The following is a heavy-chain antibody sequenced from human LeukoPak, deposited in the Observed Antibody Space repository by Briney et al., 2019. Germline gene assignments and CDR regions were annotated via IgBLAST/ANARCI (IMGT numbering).Heavy chain of an antibody. Sequence: ASVKVSCKVSGYTLTELSMHWVRQAPGKGLEWMGGFDPEDGETIYAQKFQGRVTMTEDTSTDTAYMELSSLRSEDTAVYYCARSSWYSSGWYENFDYWGQGTLVTVSS. J-gene: IGHJ4*02. D-gene: IGHD6-19*01. CDR1: GYTLTELS. CDR3: ARSSWYSSGWYENFDY. CDR2: FDPEDGET. V-gene: IGHV1-24*01.